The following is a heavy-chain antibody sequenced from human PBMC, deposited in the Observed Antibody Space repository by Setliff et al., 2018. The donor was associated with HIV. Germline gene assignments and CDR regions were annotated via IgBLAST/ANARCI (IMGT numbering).Heavy chain of an antibody. Sequence: SETLSLTCTVSHDSISSGSYYWSWIRQPAGKGLEWIGRIYTSGSTSYNPSLKSRVTISVDTSRNQFSLNLNSVTAADTAVYYCARESPRNYYYDFWSGYPSYFDYWGQGTLVTVSS. CDR3: ARESPRNYYYDFWSGYPSYFDY. V-gene: IGHV4-61*02. J-gene: IGHJ4*02. D-gene: IGHD3-3*01. CDR2: IYTSGST. CDR1: HDSISSGSYY.